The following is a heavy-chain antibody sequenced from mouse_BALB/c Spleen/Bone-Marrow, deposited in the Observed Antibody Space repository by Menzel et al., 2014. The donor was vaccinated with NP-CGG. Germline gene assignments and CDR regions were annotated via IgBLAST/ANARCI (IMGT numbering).Heavy chain of an antibody. D-gene: IGHD2-1*01. V-gene: IGHV1-61*01. CDR2: IHPSDSET. CDR3: AREKVYYGISWFAY. J-gene: IGHJ3*01. Sequence: QVQLKESGTEVVRPGASGKLSCKASGYSFTTYWMNWVKQRPGQGLEWIGMIHPSDSETRLNQKFKDKATLTVDKSSSTAYMQLNSPTSEDSAAYYCAREKVYYGISWFAYWGQGTLVTVSA. CDR1: GYSFTTYW.